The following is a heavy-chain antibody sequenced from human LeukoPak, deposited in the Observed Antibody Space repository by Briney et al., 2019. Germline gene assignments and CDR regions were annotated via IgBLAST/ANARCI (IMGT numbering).Heavy chain of an antibody. V-gene: IGHV3-30-3*01. CDR2: ISYDGSNK. CDR3: AKGGVPVVSPAVN. Sequence: GGSLRHSCAASGFTFSSYAMHWVRQAPGKGLEWVAVISYDGSNKYYADSVKGRFTISRDNSKNTLYLQMNSLRAEDTAVYYCAKGGVPVVSPAVNWGQGTLVTVSS. D-gene: IGHD2-2*01. CDR1: GFTFSSYA. J-gene: IGHJ4*02.